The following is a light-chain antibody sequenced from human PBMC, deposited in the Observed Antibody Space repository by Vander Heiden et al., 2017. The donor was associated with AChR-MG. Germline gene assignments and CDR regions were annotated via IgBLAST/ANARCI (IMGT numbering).Light chain of an antibody. CDR1: RLSKKY. CDR2: QDN. Sequence: SYDLTQSPSVSVSPGQTATITCSGERLSKKYTSCYHLRPGQSPVLVIFQDNLRPSGIPERLSGSNSGNTATLTISGIQSMDDGDYYCQVWDSDTDVFGTGTKVTV. J-gene: IGLJ1*01. V-gene: IGLV3-1*01. CDR3: QVWDSDTDV.